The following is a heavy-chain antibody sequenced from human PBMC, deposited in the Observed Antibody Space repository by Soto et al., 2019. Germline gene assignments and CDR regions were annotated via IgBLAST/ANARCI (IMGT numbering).Heavy chain of an antibody. CDR1: GFTFSSYG. J-gene: IGHJ6*02. V-gene: IGHV3-30*18. Sequence: PGGSLRLSCAASGFTFSSYGMHWVRQAPGKGLEWVAVISYDGSNKYYADSVKGRFTISRDNSKNTLYPQMNSLRAEDTAVYYCAKDGNVWFGELYHYYYGMDVWGQGTTVTVSS. D-gene: IGHD3-10*01. CDR3: AKDGNVWFGELYHYYYGMDV. CDR2: ISYDGSNK.